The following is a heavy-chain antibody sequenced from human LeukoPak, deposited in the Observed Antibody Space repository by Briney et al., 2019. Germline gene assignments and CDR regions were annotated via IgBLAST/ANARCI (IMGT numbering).Heavy chain of an antibody. CDR2: INTDGSAT. Sequence: PGGSLRHSCTASGFTFSSYWLHGVRQPPGKGPAWVSRINTDGSATDYADSVKGRFTISRDNAKNTVYLQMDTLSGEDTAVYYCVRDDYDSSGDHFDNWGQGILVTVSS. D-gene: IGHD3-22*01. CDR1: GFTFSSYW. CDR3: VRDDYDSSGDHFDN. V-gene: IGHV3-74*01. J-gene: IGHJ4*02.